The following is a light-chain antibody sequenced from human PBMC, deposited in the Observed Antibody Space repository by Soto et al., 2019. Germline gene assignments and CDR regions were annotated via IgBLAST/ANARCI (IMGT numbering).Light chain of an antibody. CDR1: QSLLHSNGYNY. J-gene: IGKJ3*01. CDR2: LGS. V-gene: IGKV2-28*01. Sequence: DIVMTQSPLSLPVTPGEPASISCRSSQSLLHSNGYNYLDWYLQKPGQSPQLLIYLGSNRASGVHDRFSGSGSGTDFTLKISRVEAEDVGVYYCMQALHRFTFGPGTKVDIK. CDR3: MQALHRFT.